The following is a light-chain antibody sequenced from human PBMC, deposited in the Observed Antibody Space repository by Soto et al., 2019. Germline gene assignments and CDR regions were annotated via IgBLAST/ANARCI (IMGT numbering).Light chain of an antibody. J-gene: IGKJ4*01. Sequence: EFVLTYSPGTLSLSLWEIATLSCRASQTVRNNYLAWYQQKPGQAPRLLIYDASSRATGIPDRFSGGGSGTDFTLTISRLEPEDFAVHYCQQFSSYPLTFGGVTKVDIK. V-gene: IGKV3-20*01. CDR3: QQFSSYPLT. CDR1: QTVRNNY. CDR2: DAS.